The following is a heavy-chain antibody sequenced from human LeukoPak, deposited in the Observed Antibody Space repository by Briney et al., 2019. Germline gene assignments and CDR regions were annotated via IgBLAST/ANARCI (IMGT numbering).Heavy chain of an antibody. Sequence: PGESLRLSCAASGFTFSNYAMSWVRQAPGKGLEWVSLISGSGTSTYYADSVKGRFTVSRDRSKNTLHLQMNSLRAEDTAVYYCAKVAYSSGWSPGYFQHWGQGTLVTVSS. V-gene: IGHV3-23*01. CDR2: ISGSGTST. D-gene: IGHD6-19*01. J-gene: IGHJ1*01. CDR1: GFTFSNYA. CDR3: AKVAYSSGWSPGYFQH.